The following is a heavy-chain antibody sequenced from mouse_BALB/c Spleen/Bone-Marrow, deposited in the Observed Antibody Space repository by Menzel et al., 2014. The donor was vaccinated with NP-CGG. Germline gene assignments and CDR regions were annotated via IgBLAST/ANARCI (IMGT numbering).Heavy chain of an antibody. V-gene: IGHV1-14*01. CDR2: INPYNDGT. J-gene: IGHJ2*01. CDR3: ARGVYYYGSSPYYFDY. D-gene: IGHD1-1*01. CDR1: GYTFTSYV. Sequence: VQLQQSGPELVKPGASVKMSCKASGYTFTSYVMHWVKQKPGQGLEWIGYINPYNDGTKYNEKFKGKATLTSDKSSSTAYMELSSLPSEDSAVYYCARGVYYYGSSPYYFDYWGQGTTLTVSS.